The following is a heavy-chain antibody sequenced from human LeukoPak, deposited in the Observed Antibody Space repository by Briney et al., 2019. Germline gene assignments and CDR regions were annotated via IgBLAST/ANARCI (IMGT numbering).Heavy chain of an antibody. J-gene: IGHJ4*02. CDR1: GGSFSGYY. V-gene: IGHV4-34*01. D-gene: IGHD3-3*01. Sequence: SETLSLTCAVYGGSFSGYYWSWIRQPPGKGLEWIGEINRSGSTNYNPSLKSRVTISVDTSKNQFSLKLSPVTAADTAVYYCARGGVKIFGVVPQKPLDYWGQGTLVTVSS. CDR2: INRSGST. CDR3: ARGGVKIFGVVPQKPLDY.